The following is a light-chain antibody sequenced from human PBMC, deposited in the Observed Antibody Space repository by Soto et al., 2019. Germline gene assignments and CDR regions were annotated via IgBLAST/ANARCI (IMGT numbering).Light chain of an antibody. V-gene: IGLV2-11*01. J-gene: IGLJ3*02. CDR1: SGDVGHYNF. CDR3: CSYAGSYTWV. Sequence: QSVLTQPHSVSGSPGQSVTISCSGTSGDVGHYNFVSWYQHHPGKAPKLIIYDVSTRPSGVPDRFSGSKSGNTASLTISGLQAEDEADFYCCSYAGSYTWVFGGGTKLTVL. CDR2: DVS.